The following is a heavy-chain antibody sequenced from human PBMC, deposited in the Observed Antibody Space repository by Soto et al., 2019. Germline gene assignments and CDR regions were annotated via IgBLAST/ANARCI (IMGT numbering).Heavy chain of an antibody. CDR2: INPSGGST. J-gene: IGHJ4*02. CDR1: GYTFTSYD. V-gene: IGHV1-46*01. Sequence: GASVKVSCKASGYTFTSYDMHWVRQAPGQGLEWMGIINPSGGSTSYAQKFQDRVTMTRDKSTSTVYMELSSLRSEATAVYYCAREDTNLVGGHRTSVVPAAMPDYWGQGTLVTVSS. CDR3: AREDTNLVGGHRTSVVPAAMPDY. D-gene: IGHD2-2*01.